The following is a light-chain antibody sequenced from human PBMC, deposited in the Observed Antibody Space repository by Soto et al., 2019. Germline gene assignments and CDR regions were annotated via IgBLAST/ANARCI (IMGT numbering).Light chain of an antibody. J-gene: IGKJ2*01. CDR3: QQSYSTPLYT. CDR2: VAS. CDR1: QSISSY. Sequence: DIQMTQSPSSLSASVGDRVTITCRASQSISSYLNWYQQKPGKAPKVLIYVASSLQSGVPSRFSGSGSGTDFTLTITSLQPEDFATYYCQQSYSTPLYTFGQGTKLEIK. V-gene: IGKV1-39*01.